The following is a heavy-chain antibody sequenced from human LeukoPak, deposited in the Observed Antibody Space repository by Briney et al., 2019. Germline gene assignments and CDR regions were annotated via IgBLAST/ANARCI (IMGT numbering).Heavy chain of an antibody. Sequence: SETLSLTCTVSGGSISSYYWSWIRQPPGKGLEWIGYIYYSGSTNYNPSLKSRVTISVDTSKNQFSLKLSSVTAADTAVYYCARLRRYYDSSGELYCFDYWGQGTLVTVSS. V-gene: IGHV4-59*08. CDR1: GGSISSYY. D-gene: IGHD3-22*01. CDR3: ARLRRYYDSSGELYCFDY. CDR2: IYYSGST. J-gene: IGHJ4*02.